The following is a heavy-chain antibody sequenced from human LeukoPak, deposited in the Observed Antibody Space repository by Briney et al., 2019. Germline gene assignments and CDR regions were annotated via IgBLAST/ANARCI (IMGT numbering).Heavy chain of an antibody. D-gene: IGHD4-11*01. CDR3: ARGVGAYSNFGLDY. CDR2: ISSSSSPI. V-gene: IGHV3-48*01. Sequence: GGSLRLSCAASGFTFSSYSMNWVRQAPGKGREWVSYISSSSSPIDYADSVKGRFTISRHNAKNSLYLQMNSLRAEDTAVYYCARGVGAYSNFGLDYWGQGTLVTVSS. J-gene: IGHJ4*02. CDR1: GFTFSSYS.